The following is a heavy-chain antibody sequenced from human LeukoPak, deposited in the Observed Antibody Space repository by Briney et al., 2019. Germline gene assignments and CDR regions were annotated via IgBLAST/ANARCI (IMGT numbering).Heavy chain of an antibody. D-gene: IGHD3-10*01. J-gene: IGHJ4*02. V-gene: IGHV1-18*01. CDR1: GYTFTSYG. CDR3: ARVHGSGVEDY. CDR2: ISAYNGNT. Sequence: ASVKVSCKASGYTFTSYGISWVRQAPGQGLEWMGWISAYNGNTNYAQKLQGRVTMTPDTSTSIAYMELRSRRSDDTAVYYCARVHGSGVEDYWGQGTLVTVSS.